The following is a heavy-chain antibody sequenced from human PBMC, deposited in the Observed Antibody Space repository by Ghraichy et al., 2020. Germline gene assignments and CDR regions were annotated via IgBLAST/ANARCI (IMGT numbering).Heavy chain of an antibody. V-gene: IGHV3-7*01. Sequence: GGSLILSCAGSGFTFNNYWMSWVRQAPGKGLEWVANIKQDEGETYYVDSVKGRFTVSRDNAKNSLYLQMNSLRAEDTAVYYCARSWFGDDFGMNVWGQGTTVTVSS. CDR3: ARSWFGDDFGMNV. D-gene: IGHD3-10*01. CDR1: GFTFNNYW. J-gene: IGHJ6*02. CDR2: IKQDEGET.